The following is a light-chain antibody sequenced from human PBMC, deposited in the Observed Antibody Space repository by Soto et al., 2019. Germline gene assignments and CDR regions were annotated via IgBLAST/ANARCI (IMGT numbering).Light chain of an antibody. CDR3: QQYNSYSWT. J-gene: IGKJ1*01. CDR1: QSISSW. V-gene: IGKV1-5*03. CDR2: KAS. Sequence: DIEITQSPSTLSASVGDRVTITCRASQSISSWLAWYQQRPGKAPKILIYKASSLESGVPSRFRGSGSGTEFTLTISRLQPDDFATYYCQQYNSYSWTFGQGTKVDIK.